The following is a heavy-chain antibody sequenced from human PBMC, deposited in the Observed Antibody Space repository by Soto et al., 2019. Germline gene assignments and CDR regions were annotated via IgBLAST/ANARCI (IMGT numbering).Heavy chain of an antibody. J-gene: IGHJ6*02. CDR3: ARDRIAAAGTNSTDYYYYYGMDV. Sequence: SETLSLTCNVSGGSIYTYYWNWVRQSPWKGREWRWHIYYSGSTNYNPSLKSRVTISVDTSKNQFSLKLSSVTAADTAVYYCARDRIAAAGTNSTDYYYYYGMDVWGQGTTVTVSS. CDR1: GGSIYTYY. V-gene: IGHV4-59*12. CDR2: IYYSGST. D-gene: IGHD6-13*01.